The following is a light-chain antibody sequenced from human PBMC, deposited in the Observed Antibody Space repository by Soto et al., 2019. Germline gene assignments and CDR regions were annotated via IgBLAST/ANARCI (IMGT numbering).Light chain of an antibody. Sequence: QSVLTQPASVSGSPGQSITLLCTGTRSGFGIYNSVSWYQQHPGKAPKLMIHDVSNRPSGVSSRFSGSRSGNTASLTISGLQAEDEADYYCSSFTSSSSYVFGPGTKVTVL. CDR3: SSFTSSSSYV. CDR1: RSGFGIYNS. J-gene: IGLJ1*01. CDR2: DVS. V-gene: IGLV2-14*01.